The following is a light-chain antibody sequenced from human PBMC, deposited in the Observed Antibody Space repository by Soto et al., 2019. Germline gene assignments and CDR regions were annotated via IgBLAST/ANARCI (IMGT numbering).Light chain of an antibody. Sequence: QSVLTQPASVSGSPGQSITISCTGSSSDVGAYNYVSWYQQHPGKAPRLMIYEVTNRPSGVSNRSSGSKSGNTASLTISGLRAEDEADYYCSSYTSGSTLVVFGGGTKLTVL. CDR3: SSYTSGSTLVV. CDR2: EVT. J-gene: IGLJ2*01. CDR1: SSDVGAYNY. V-gene: IGLV2-14*01.